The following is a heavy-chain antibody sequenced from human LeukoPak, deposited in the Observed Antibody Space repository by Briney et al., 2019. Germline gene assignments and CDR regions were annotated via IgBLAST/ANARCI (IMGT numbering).Heavy chain of an antibody. CDR3: TTLSRIRGTEEYFDY. CDR2: IKSKTDGGTT. V-gene: IGHV3-15*01. CDR1: GFTFSNAW. D-gene: IGHD2-15*01. J-gene: IGHJ4*02. Sequence: GGSLRLSCAASGFTFSNAWMSWVRQAPGKGLEWVGRIKSKTDGGTTDYAAPVKGRFTISRDDSKNTLYLQMNSLKTEDTAVYYCTTLSRIRGTEEYFDYWGQGTLVTVSS.